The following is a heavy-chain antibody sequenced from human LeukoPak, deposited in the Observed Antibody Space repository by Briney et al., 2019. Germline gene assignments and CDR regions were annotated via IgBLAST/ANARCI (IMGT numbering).Heavy chain of an antibody. Sequence: GGSLRLSCAASRFTFSSYSMNWVRQAPGQGLEWVSHISRGSSPIQYADSVKGRFTISRVNARNSLYLQMNSLRSEDAAVYYCVSSDSDFGLYYHIDVWGKGTTVTVAS. CDR2: ISRGSSPI. CDR3: VSSDSDFGLYYHIDV. V-gene: IGHV3-48*01. CDR1: RFTFSSYS. J-gene: IGHJ6*03. D-gene: IGHD3/OR15-3a*01.